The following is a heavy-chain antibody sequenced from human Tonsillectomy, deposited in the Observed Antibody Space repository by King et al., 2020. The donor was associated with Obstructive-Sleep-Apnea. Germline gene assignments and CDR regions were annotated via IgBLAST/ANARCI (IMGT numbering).Heavy chain of an antibody. CDR3: AKDRSPGVVVIQIDY. CDR2: ISGSGGST. Sequence: VQLVESGGGLVQPGGSLRLSCAASGVTFSSYAMSWVRQAPGKGLEWVSAISGSGGSTYYADSLKGRFTISRDNSKNTLYLQMNSLRAEDTAVYYCAKDRSPGVVVIQIDYWGQGTLVTVSS. D-gene: IGHD3-22*01. V-gene: IGHV3-23*04. CDR1: GVTFSSYA. J-gene: IGHJ4*02.